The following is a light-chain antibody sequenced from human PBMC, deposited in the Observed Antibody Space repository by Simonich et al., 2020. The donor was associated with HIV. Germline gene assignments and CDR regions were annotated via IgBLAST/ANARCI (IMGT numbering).Light chain of an antibody. CDR1: SSDVGSYNL. CDR3: SSYTSISPWI. Sequence: QSALTQSASVSGSPGQSITISCTGTSSDVGSYNLVSWYQQHPGKAPKLMIYEGSKRPSGVSNRFSGSKSGNTASLTISGLQAEDEADYYCSSYTSISPWIFGGGTKLTVL. J-gene: IGLJ2*01. CDR2: EGS. V-gene: IGLV2-14*02.